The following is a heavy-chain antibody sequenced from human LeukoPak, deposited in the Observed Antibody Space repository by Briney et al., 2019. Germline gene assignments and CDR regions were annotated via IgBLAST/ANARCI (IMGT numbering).Heavy chain of an antibody. CDR3: ARDFRITYYYGSGSYYLDY. CDR1: GFTFSSYW. Sequence: PGGSLRLSCAASGFTFSSYWMSWVRQAPGKGLEWVADIKQDGSEKYYVDSVKGRFTISRDNAKNSLYLQMNSLRAEDTGVCYCARDFRITYYYGSGSYYLDYWGQGTLVTVSS. CDR2: IKQDGSEK. D-gene: IGHD3-10*01. J-gene: IGHJ4*02. V-gene: IGHV3-7*01.